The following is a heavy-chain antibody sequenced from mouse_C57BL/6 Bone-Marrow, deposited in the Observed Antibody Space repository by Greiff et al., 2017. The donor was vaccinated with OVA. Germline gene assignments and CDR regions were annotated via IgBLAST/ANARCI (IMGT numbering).Heavy chain of an antibody. CDR1: GYTFTDYY. CDR3: ASSLAGTRDY. V-gene: IGHV1-26*01. CDR2: INPNNGGT. Sequence: EVQLQQSGPELVKPGASVKISCKASGYTFTDYYMNWVKQSHGKSLEWIGDINPNNGGTSYNQKFKGKATLTVDKSSSTAYMELRSLTSEDSAVYYCASSLAGTRDYWGQGTTLTVSS. D-gene: IGHD4-1*01. J-gene: IGHJ2*01.